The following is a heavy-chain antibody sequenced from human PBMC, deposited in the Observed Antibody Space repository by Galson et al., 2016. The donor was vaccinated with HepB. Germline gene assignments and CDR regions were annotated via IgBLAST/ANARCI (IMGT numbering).Heavy chain of an antibody. CDR2: IYAGDSET. D-gene: IGHD1-1*01. CDR3: ARQRRNYGMDV. V-gene: IGHV5-51*01. Sequence: QSGAEVKKPGESLKISCKTSGFSFATHWIAWVRQMPGKGLKWMGIIYAGDSETRYSPPFQGQVTISVDKSTAVAYLQWNSLKASDSAMYYCARQRRNYGMDVWGQGTTVTVSS. CDR1: GFSFATHW. J-gene: IGHJ6*02.